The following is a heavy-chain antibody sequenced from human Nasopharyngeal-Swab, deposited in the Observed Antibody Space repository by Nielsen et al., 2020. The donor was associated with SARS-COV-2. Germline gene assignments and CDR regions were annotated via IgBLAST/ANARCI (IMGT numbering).Heavy chain of an antibody. CDR1: GFTFSSYW. Sequence: GESLKISCAASGFTFSSYWMSWVRQAPVKGLEWVANIKQDGSEKYYVDSVKGRFTISRDNAKNSLYLQMNSLRAEDTAVYYCARDSFSRVGAAGSSHYYYGMDVWGQGTTVTVSS. D-gene: IGHD6-13*01. CDR2: IKQDGSEK. J-gene: IGHJ6*02. CDR3: ARDSFSRVGAAGSSHYYYGMDV. V-gene: IGHV3-7*01.